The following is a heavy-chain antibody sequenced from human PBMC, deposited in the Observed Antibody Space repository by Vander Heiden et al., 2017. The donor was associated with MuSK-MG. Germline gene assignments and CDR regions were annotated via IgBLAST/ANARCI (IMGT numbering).Heavy chain of an antibody. CDR3: ARDLYGGNPFSYYYYMDV. Sequence: QVQLQESGPGLVKPSETLSLTCTVSGGSISSYYWSWIRQPAGKGLEWIGRIYTSGSTNYNPSLKSRVNMSVDTSKNQFSLKLSSVTAADTAVYYCARDLYGGNPFSYYYYMDVWGKGTTVTVSS. CDR1: GGSISSYY. D-gene: IGHD4-17*01. J-gene: IGHJ6*03. V-gene: IGHV4-4*07. CDR2: IYTSGST.